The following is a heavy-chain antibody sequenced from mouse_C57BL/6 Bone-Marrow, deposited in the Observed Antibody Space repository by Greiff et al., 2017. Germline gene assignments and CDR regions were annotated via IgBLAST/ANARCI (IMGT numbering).Heavy chain of an antibody. CDR3: ARGGTLAY. CDR2: IWSGGST. J-gene: IGHJ3*01. Sequence: VKLQESGPGLVQPSQSLSITCTVSGFSLTSYGVHWVRQSPGKGLEWLGVIWSGGSTDYNAAFISRLSISKDNSKSQVFFKMNSLQADDTAIYYCARGGTLAYWGQGTLVTVSA. V-gene: IGHV2-2*01. D-gene: IGHD2-14*01. CDR1: GFSLTSYG.